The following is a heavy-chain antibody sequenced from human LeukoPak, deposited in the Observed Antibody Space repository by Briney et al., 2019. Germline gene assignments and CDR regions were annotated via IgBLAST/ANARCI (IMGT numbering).Heavy chain of an antibody. Sequence: SETLSLTCTVSGGSISSYCWSWIRQPPGKGLEWIGYICYSGSTKYNPSLKSRVTISEDTSKNQFSLKLSSVTAADTAVYYCARGGSSHDYWGQGTLVTVSS. CDR1: GGSISSYC. CDR2: ICYSGST. V-gene: IGHV4-59*01. J-gene: IGHJ4*02. D-gene: IGHD6-13*01. CDR3: ARGGSSHDY.